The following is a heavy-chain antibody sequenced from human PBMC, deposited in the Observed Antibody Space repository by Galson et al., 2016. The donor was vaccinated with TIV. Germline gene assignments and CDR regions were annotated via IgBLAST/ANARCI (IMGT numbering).Heavy chain of an antibody. J-gene: IGHJ4*02. CDR1: GDTFRNYV. D-gene: IGHD2-21*01. CDR2: IIPIHGLA. CDR3: ARDVPCGGDCYFFDF. V-gene: IGHV1-69*10. Sequence: SVKVSCKASGDTFRNYVISWVRQAPGQGLEWMGGIIPIHGLANHAQKFQGRVTITADALTSTVYMEVCSLRSEDTAVYYCARDVPCGGDCYFFDFWGQGTRVTVSS.